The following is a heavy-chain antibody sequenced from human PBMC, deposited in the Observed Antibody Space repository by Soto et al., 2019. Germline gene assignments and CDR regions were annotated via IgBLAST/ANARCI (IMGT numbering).Heavy chain of an antibody. CDR2: INAGNGNT. V-gene: IGHV1-3*01. Sequence: GASVKVSCKASGYTFTSSAMHWVRPAPGQRLERKGWINAGNGNTKYSQKFQGRVTITRDTSASTAYMELSSLRSEDTAVYYCARGPFLRYFDWLSSFDYWGQGTLVTVSS. CDR3: ARGPFLRYFDWLSSFDY. CDR1: GYTFTSSA. J-gene: IGHJ4*02. D-gene: IGHD3-9*01.